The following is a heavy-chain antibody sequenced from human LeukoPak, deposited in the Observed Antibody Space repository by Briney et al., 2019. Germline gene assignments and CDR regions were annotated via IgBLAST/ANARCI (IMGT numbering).Heavy chain of an antibody. CDR1: GYTFTSYA. J-gene: IGHJ4*02. Sequence: ASVKVSCKASGYTFTSYAMNWVRQAPGQGLEWMGWINTNTRNPTYAQGFTGRYVFSLDTSVTTTYLQISNVKAEDTAVYYCARNYDRSAHNHSTFGYWGQGTLVTVSS. CDR2: INTNTRNP. V-gene: IGHV7-4-1*02. D-gene: IGHD3-22*01. CDR3: ARNYDRSAHNHSTFGY.